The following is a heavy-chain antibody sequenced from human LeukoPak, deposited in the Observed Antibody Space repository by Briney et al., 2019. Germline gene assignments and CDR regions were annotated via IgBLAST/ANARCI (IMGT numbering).Heavy chain of an antibody. Sequence: PGGSLRLSCAASGFTFSTYAMNWVRQAPGKGLEWVSAISGSGGSTYYADSVKGRFTISRDNSKNTLYLQMNSLRAEDTAVYYCAKELLWFGELPDYWGQGTLVTVSS. CDR2: ISGSGGST. CDR3: AKELLWFGELPDY. V-gene: IGHV3-23*01. J-gene: IGHJ4*02. D-gene: IGHD3-10*01. CDR1: GFTFSTYA.